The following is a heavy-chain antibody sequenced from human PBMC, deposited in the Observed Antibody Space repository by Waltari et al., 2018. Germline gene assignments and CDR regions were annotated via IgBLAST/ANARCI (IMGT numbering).Heavy chain of an antibody. V-gene: IGHV1-24*01. CDR1: GYTLTEFS. Sequence: QVQLVQSGAEVKKPGASAKVSCKVSGYTLTEFSMHWVRQAPGKGLEWMGGFEPEDGETIYAQTFQGRVTMTEDTSTDTAYMELSSLRSEDTAVYYCATHIGECSSTSCYTFDYWGQGTLVTVSS. J-gene: IGHJ4*02. CDR2: FEPEDGET. CDR3: ATHIGECSSTSCYTFDY. D-gene: IGHD2-2*02.